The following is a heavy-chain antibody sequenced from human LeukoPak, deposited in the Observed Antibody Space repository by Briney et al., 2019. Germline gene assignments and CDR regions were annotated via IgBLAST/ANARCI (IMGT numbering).Heavy chain of an antibody. J-gene: IGHJ3*02. CDR1: GYTFTGYY. Sequence: ASVKVSCKASGYTFTGYYMHWVRQAPGQGLEWMGWINPNSGGTNYAQKFQGRVTMTRDTSISTAYMELSRLRSDDTAVYYCARSCGSSWYGCAFDIWGQGTMVTVPS. CDR3: ARSCGSSWYGCAFDI. V-gene: IGHV1-2*02. D-gene: IGHD6-13*01. CDR2: INPNSGGT.